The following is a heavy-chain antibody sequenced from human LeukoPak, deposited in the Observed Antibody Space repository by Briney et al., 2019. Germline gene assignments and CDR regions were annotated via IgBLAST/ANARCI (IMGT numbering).Heavy chain of an antibody. CDR1: GGSISSNSYY. D-gene: IGHD1-26*01. J-gene: IGHJ5*02. CDR3: ARGGLLGAWFDP. CDR2: IYYSGST. V-gene: IGHV4-39*01. Sequence: TSETLSLTCTVSGGSISSNSYYWGWIRQPPGKGLEWIGSIYYSGSTYYNPSLKSRVTISVDTSKNQFSLKLRSVTAADTAVYYCARGGLLGAWFDPWGQGTLVTVSS.